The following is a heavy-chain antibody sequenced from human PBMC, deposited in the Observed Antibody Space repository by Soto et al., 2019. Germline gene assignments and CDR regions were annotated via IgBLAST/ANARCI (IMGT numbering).Heavy chain of an antibody. CDR2: IIPIYNTL. Sequence: QAQVVQSGAEVRKPGSSVKVSCKASEGTFNSYAIAWVRQAPGQGLEWMGGIIPIYNTLNYAQKFQDRVTITADDSTNTVYMELSSLRSDDTAVYFCASGASRWYPYFFDSWAQGTLVTVSS. CDR3: ASGASRWYPYFFDS. CDR1: EGTFNSYA. D-gene: IGHD6-13*01. J-gene: IGHJ4*02. V-gene: IGHV1-69*01.